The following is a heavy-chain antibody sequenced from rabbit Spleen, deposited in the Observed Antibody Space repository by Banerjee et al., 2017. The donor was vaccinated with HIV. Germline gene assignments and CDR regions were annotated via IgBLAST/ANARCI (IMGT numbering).Heavy chain of an antibody. CDR3: ARAAYDDGGYAYVAAFNL. V-gene: IGHV1S7*01. CDR2: IDPVFGIT. J-gene: IGHJ4*01. D-gene: IGHD6-1*01. CDR1: GFSFSSYY. Sequence: QSLEESGGDLVKPGASLTLTCTASGFSFSSYYMNWVRQAPGKGLEWIGYIDPVFGITYYASWVNGRFSISRENAQNTVYLQLNSLTAADTATYFCARAAYDDGGYAYVAAFNLWVPGTLVTVS.